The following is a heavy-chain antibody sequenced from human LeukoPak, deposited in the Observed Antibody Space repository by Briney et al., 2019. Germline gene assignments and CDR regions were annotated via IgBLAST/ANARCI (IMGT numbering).Heavy chain of an antibody. V-gene: IGHV3-33*06. Sequence: GGSLRLSCAASGFTFSNYGMHWVRQAPGKGLERVAVIWYDGSNGYYADSVKGRFTISRDNSKNTLYLQVNSLRAEDTAVYSCAKGRHIAAPDAFDIWGQGTMVTVSS. CDR2: IWYDGSNG. D-gene: IGHD6-13*01. CDR3: AKGRHIAAPDAFDI. J-gene: IGHJ3*02. CDR1: GFTFSNYG.